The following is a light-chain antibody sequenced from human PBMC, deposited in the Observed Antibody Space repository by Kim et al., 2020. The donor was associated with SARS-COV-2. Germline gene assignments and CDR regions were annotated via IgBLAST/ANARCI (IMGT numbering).Light chain of an antibody. J-gene: IGLJ2*01. CDR3: NSRDSNNNVL. Sequence: SSELTQDPAVSVALGHTFMITCQGDSLRSYYATWYQQKPGQAPILVIYGKNNRPSGIPDRFSGSSSGNTASLTITGTQAGDEADYYCNSRDSNNNVLFGGGTQLTVL. CDR2: GKN. CDR1: SLRSYY. V-gene: IGLV3-19*01.